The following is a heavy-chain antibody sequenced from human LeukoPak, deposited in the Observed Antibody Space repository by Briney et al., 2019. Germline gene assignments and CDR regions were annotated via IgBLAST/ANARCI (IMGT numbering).Heavy chain of an antibody. J-gene: IGHJ4*02. CDR1: GFTFDDYA. Sequence: GGSLRLSCAASGFTFDDYAMHWVRQAPGKGLEWVSGISWNSGSIGYADSVKGRFTISRDNAKNSLYLQMNSLRAEDTAVYYCASPTYYYDSEVDYWGQGTLVTVSS. CDR3: ASPTYYYDSEVDY. CDR2: ISWNSGSI. V-gene: IGHV3-9*01. D-gene: IGHD3-22*01.